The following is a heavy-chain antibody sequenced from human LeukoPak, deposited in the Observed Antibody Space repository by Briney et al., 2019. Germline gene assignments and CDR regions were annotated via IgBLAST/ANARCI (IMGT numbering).Heavy chain of an antibody. CDR1: GGSISSYY. Sequence: SETLSLTCIVSGGSISSYYWSWIRQPPGKGLEWIAHIYYSGSTNYNPSLKSRVTMSVDMSKNRFSLTLSSVTAADTAVYYCAKSMTTDYYGMDVWGQGTTVTVSS. CDR3: AKSMTTDYYGMDV. D-gene: IGHD4-17*01. J-gene: IGHJ6*02. CDR2: IYYSGST. V-gene: IGHV4-59*01.